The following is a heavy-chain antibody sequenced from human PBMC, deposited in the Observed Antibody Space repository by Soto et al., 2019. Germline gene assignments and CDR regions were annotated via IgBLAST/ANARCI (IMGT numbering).Heavy chain of an antibody. D-gene: IGHD2-15*01. CDR1: GFTFSSYS. Sequence: GGSLRLSCAASGFTFSSYSMNWVRQAPGKGLEWVSSISSSSSYIYYADSVKGRFTISRDNAKNSLYLQMNSLRAEDTAVYYCARDRIRHCSGGSCYNDAFDIWGQGTMVTV. CDR3: ARDRIRHCSGGSCYNDAFDI. J-gene: IGHJ3*02. V-gene: IGHV3-21*01. CDR2: ISSSSSYI.